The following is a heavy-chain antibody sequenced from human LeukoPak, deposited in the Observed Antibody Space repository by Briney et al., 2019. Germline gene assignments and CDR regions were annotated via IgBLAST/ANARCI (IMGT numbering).Heavy chain of an antibody. J-gene: IGHJ4*02. CDR1: GFTFSNAW. CDR3: TLGPVRGEIDY. V-gene: IGHV3-15*01. D-gene: IGHD3-10*01. Sequence: PGGSLRLSCAASGFTFSNAWMSWVRQAPGKGLEWVGRIKSKTDGGTTDYAAPVKGRFTISRDDSKNTLYLQMNSLKTEDTAVYYCTLGPVRGEIDYWGQGTLVTVSS. CDR2: IKSKTDGGTT.